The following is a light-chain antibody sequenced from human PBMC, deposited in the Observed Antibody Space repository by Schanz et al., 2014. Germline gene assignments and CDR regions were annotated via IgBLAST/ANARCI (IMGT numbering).Light chain of an antibody. CDR3: SSYAGSNKEV. CDR1: NSNIGNNY. V-gene: IGLV1-51*01. Sequence: QSVLTQPPSVSAAPGQKVTISCSGSNSNIGNNYVSWYQQLPGTAPKLLMYSNNQRPSGVPDRFSGSKSGNTASLTVSGLQAEDEADYYCSSYAGSNKEVFGGGTKLTV. CDR2: SNN. J-gene: IGLJ3*02.